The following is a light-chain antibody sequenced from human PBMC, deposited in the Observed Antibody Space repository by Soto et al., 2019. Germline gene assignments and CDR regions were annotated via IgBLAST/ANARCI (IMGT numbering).Light chain of an antibody. Sequence: EIVMTQSPATLSVSPGERATLSCRASQSAHNNLAWYQQKPGQAPRLLIYLTSTRANGVPASFSGSGSGTDFTLTIDSLQSEEVTFYYFQRYQWWPLTFGGGTKVEIK. CDR2: LTS. CDR3: QRYQWWPLT. J-gene: IGKJ4*01. CDR1: QSAHNN. V-gene: IGKV3-15*01.